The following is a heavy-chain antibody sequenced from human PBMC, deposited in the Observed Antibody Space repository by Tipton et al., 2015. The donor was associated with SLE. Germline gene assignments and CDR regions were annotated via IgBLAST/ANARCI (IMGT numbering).Heavy chain of an antibody. CDR2: IYYSVAT. D-gene: IGHD3-10*01. CDR1: GGSISSSGHY. V-gene: IGHV4-39*01. J-gene: IGHJ4*02. Sequence: TLSLTCTVSGGSISSSGHYWGWIRQPPGKGLEWNGSIYYSVATHYNPSLKSRVTISADTSKNQFSLRLTSVTAADTAVYYCAKYASGTMFEYWGQGTLVTVSS. CDR3: AKYASGTMFEY.